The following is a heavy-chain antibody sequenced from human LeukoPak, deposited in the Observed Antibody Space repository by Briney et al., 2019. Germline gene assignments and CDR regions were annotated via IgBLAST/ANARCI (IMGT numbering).Heavy chain of an antibody. CDR2: RWYDGSNK. J-gene: IGHJ4*02. CDR1: GFTFSSYS. V-gene: IGHV3-33*08. CDR3: ARGPYYYDSSGLDY. Sequence: PGGSLRLSCAASGFTFSSYSMHWVRQAPGKGLEWVAVRWYDGSNKYYADSVKGRFTISRDNSKNTLYLQMNSLRAEDTAVYYCARGPYYYDSSGLDYWGQGTLVTVS. D-gene: IGHD3-22*01.